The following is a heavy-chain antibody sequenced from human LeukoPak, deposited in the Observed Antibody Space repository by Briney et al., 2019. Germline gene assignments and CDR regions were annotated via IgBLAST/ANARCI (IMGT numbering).Heavy chain of an antibody. J-gene: IGHJ4*02. Sequence: PSETLSLTCTVSGGSISSSSYYWGWIRQPPGKGLEWIGYLYYTGTTNYNPSLKSRVTISLDTSKNQFSLKLNSVTAADTAVYHCATLRGYGSGSHIDYWGQGTLVTVSS. CDR3: ATLRGYGSGSHIDY. CDR2: LYYTGTT. D-gene: IGHD3-10*01. CDR1: GGSISSSSYY. V-gene: IGHV4-61*05.